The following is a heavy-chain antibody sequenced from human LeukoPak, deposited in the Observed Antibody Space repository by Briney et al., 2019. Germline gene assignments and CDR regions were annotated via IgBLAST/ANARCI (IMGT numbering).Heavy chain of an antibody. CDR2: MKPNSGNT. V-gene: IGHV1-8*01. J-gene: IGHJ6*02. CDR1: GNTFTSYD. Sequence: PWASVTVSCKASGNTFTSYDIIWVRQAAGQGLEGMGWMKPNSGNTGYAQKLQGRATMTRHTSISTAYMELSSLRSEDTAVYYCARAAVVVAATRPGEVSYYFYGMDVWGQGTMVTVSS. CDR3: ARAAVVVAATRPGEVSYYFYGMDV. D-gene: IGHD2-15*01.